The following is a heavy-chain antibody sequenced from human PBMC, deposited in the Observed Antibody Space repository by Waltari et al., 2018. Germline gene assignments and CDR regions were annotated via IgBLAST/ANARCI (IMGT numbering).Heavy chain of an antibody. V-gene: IGHV1-8*01. CDR1: GSTFTNDD. CDR3: ATARVERRRGSWFDP. Sequence: QVQLVQSGAEVKEPGASVRVSCKSYGSTFTNDDINWVRQAKGQGLEWMGWRNPISENTGYAPKFQGGVIRTRATSLTPAYMELSSLRFDDTAIYYCATARVERRRGSWFDPWGQGTLVTVSS. J-gene: IGHJ5*02. D-gene: IGHD3-16*01. CDR2: RNPISENT.